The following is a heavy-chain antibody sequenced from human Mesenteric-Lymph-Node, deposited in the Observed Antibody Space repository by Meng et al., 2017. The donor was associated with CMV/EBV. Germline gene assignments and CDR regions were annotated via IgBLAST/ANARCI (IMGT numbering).Heavy chain of an antibody. J-gene: IGHJ4*02. CDR2: ISSSRNYE. CDR1: GFIFSNFG. V-gene: IGHV3-21*01. Sequence: GESLKISCAASGFIFSNFGMMWVRQAPGKGLEWVSSISSSRNYEYYAESVKGRFTISGDNAKNSVYLQMNSLRAEDTAVYYCARDNPPDYWGQGTLVTVSS. CDR3: ARDNPPDY.